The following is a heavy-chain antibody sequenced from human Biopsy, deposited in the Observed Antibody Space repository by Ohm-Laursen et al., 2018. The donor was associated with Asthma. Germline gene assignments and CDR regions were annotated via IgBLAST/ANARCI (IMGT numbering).Heavy chain of an antibody. CDR1: AYTFIGYH. Sequence: SVKVSCKASAYTFIGYHLHWVRQAPGEGLEWMGRINPNGGATIYAQKFQGRVTMTRDTSISTAYMELSRLTSDDTAVYYCARVQISPGDRWFDPWGQRTLVTVSS. CDR3: ARVQISPGDRWFDP. V-gene: IGHV1-2*06. J-gene: IGHJ5*02. D-gene: IGHD7-27*01. CDR2: INPNGGAT.